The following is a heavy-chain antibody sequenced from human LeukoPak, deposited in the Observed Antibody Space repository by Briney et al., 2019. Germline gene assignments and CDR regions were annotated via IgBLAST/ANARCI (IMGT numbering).Heavy chain of an antibody. J-gene: IGHJ4*02. D-gene: IGHD3-10*01. V-gene: IGHV3-21*01. CDR2: ISSSSSYI. CDR1: GFTFSSYS. Sequence: GGSLRLSCAASGFTFSSYSMNWVRQAPGKGLEWVSSISSSSSYIYYADSVKGRFTISRDNAKNSLYLQMNSLRAEGTAVYYCARGRWFGELSSDYWGQGTLVTVSS. CDR3: ARGRWFGELSSDY.